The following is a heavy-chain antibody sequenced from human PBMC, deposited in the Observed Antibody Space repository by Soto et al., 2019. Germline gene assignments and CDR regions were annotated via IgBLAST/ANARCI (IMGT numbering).Heavy chain of an antibody. CDR2: ISGYNGNT. V-gene: IGHV1-18*01. CDR1: GYTFTRYG. J-gene: IGHJ4*02. D-gene: IGHD6-19*01. Sequence: QVQLVQSGAEVKKPGASVKVSCKASGYTFTRYGITWVRQAPGQGLEWMGWISGYNGNTDYAQKLQDRVTMTKDTATTAAYMELRSLRSDDTAVYYCTRDPLAVAPGFEVDYWGQGTLVTVSS. CDR3: TRDPLAVAPGFEVDY.